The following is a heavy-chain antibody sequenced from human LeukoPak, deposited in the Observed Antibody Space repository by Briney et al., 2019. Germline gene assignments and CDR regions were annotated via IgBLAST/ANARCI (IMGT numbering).Heavy chain of an antibody. CDR3: AKGMVVVATSPFDY. CDR2: ISGSGGST. Sequence: PGGSLRLSCAASGFTFSSYAMSWVRQAPGKGLEWVSAISGSGGSTYYADSVKGRLTISRDNSKNTPYLQMTSLRAEDTGVYYCAKGMVVVATSPFDYWGQGTLVTVSS. J-gene: IGHJ4*02. D-gene: IGHD1-26*01. CDR1: GFTFSSYA. V-gene: IGHV3-23*01.